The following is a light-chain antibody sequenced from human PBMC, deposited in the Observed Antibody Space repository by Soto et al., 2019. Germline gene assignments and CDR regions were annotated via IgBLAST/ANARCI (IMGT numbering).Light chain of an antibody. CDR3: QQRNSWPLT. J-gene: IGKJ4*01. Sequence: EIVLTQSPATLSLSPGERATLSCRTSQSVSSYLAWYQQKRGQAPRLLIYEASNRATGIPARFSGSGSGTDFTLTISSLEPEDFAIYYCQQRNSWPLTFGGGTKVEI. CDR2: EAS. CDR1: QSVSSY. V-gene: IGKV3-11*01.